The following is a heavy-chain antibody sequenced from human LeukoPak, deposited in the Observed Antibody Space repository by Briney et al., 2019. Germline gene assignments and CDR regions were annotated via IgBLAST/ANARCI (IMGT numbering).Heavy chain of an antibody. CDR3: ARRRFFDY. V-gene: IGHV4-39*07. Sequence: SETLSLTCTVSGGSISSSGSYWGWIRQPPGRGLEWIVTIYYSGSTYYNPSLKSRVTISVDTSKNQFSLNLSSVTAADTAVYYCARRRFFDYWGQGTLVTVSS. J-gene: IGHJ4*02. D-gene: IGHD3-3*01. CDR1: GGSISSSGSY. CDR2: IYYSGST.